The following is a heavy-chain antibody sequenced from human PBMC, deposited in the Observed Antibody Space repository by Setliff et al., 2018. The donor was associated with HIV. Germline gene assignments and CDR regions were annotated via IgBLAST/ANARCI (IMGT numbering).Heavy chain of an antibody. CDR1: GYTFLNYG. D-gene: IGHD6-19*01. J-gene: IGHJ5*02. CDR2: INVGNGNT. Sequence: ASVKVSCKASGYTFLNYGISWVRQTPGRGLEWMAWINVGNGNTKTARKFQGRVALTTDTSTSTAHMELRNLRSDDTAVYYRASDSGMAVVCTWRRLDPWGQGTLVTVSS. V-gene: IGHV1-18*01. CDR3: ASDSGMAVVCTWRRLDP.